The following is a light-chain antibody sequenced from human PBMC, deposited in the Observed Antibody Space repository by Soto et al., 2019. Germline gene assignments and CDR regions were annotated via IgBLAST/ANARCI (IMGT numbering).Light chain of an antibody. CDR2: GAS. CDR3: QQYNNGWT. J-gene: IGKJ1*01. Sequence: EIVMTQSPATLSVSPGERATLSCRARRYVSSNLAWYQQKPGQAPRLLIYGASTRATGIPARFSGSGSGTEFTLIISSLQSEDLGVYYCQQYNNGWTFGQGTKVEIK. CDR1: RYVSSN. V-gene: IGKV3-15*01.